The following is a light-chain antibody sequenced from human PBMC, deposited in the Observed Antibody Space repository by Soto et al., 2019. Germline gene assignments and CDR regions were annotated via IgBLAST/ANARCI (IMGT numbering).Light chain of an antibody. Sequence: QSVLTQPPSASATPGQRVTISCSGSSSNIGSNYVSWYQQLPGTAPKLLIYKNNQRPSGVPDRFSGSKSGTSASLAISGLRSEDEADYYCAAWDDSLSGAVFGGGTQLTVL. V-gene: IGLV1-47*01. CDR3: AAWDDSLSGAV. CDR1: SSNIGSNY. CDR2: KNN. J-gene: IGLJ7*01.